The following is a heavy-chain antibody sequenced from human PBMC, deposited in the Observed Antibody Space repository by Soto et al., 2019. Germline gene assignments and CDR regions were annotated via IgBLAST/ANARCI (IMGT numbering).Heavy chain of an antibody. CDR3: AREKRANGYFDY. J-gene: IGHJ4*02. Sequence: EVQLVESGGGLVPPGGSLRLYCAGAGFTFSSYWMSWVRQAPGKGLEWVANIKQDGSEKYYVDSVNGRFTISRDNAQNSLYLQMHSLRVEDTAVYYCAREKRANGYFDYWGQGTLVAVSP. CDR1: GFTFSSYW. V-gene: IGHV3-7*01. CDR2: IKQDGSEK. D-gene: IGHD6-25*01.